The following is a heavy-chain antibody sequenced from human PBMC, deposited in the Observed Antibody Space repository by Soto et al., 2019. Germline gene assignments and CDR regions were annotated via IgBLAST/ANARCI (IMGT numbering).Heavy chain of an antibody. V-gene: IGHV3-9*01. CDR2: ISWNSGSI. CDR3: AKGEGSSGYYSLFDY. J-gene: IGHJ4*02. Sequence: EVQLVESGGGLVQPGRSLRLSCAASGFTFDDYAMHCVRQAPGKGQDWVSDISWNSGSIGYADSVKGRFTISRDNAKNSLYLQMNSLRAEDTALYYCAKGEGSSGYYSLFDYWGQGTLVTVSS. D-gene: IGHD3-22*01. CDR1: GFTFDDYA.